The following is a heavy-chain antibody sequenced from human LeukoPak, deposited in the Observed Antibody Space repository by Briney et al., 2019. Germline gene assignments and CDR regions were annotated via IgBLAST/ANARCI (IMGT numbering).Heavy chain of an antibody. V-gene: IGHV4-39*07. CDR1: GGSISSSSYY. J-gene: IGHJ6*03. CDR3: AREVLRYFDGQGYYMDV. Sequence: SETLSLTCTVSGGSISSSSYYWGRIRQPPGKGLEWIGSIYYSGSTYYNPSLKSRVTISVDTSKNQFSLKLSSVTAADTAVYYCAREVLRYFDGQGYYMDVWGKGTTVTVSS. CDR2: IYYSGST. D-gene: IGHD3-9*01.